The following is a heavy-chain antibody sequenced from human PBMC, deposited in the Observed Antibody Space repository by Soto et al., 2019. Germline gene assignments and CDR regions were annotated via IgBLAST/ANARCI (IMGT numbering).Heavy chain of an antibody. J-gene: IGHJ5*02. D-gene: IGHD2-15*01. CDR2: MNPNSGNT. CDR1: GYTFTSYD. Sequence: EASVKVSCKASGYTFTSYDINWVRQATGQGLEWMGWMNPNSGNTGYAQKFQGRVTMTRNTSISTAYMELSSLRSEDTAVYYCARGRGYCSGGSCYCFDPWGQGTLVTVSS. V-gene: IGHV1-8*01. CDR3: ARGRGYCSGGSCYCFDP.